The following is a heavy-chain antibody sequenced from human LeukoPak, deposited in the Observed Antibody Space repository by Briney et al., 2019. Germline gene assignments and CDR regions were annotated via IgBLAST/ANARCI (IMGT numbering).Heavy chain of an antibody. Sequence: ASVKVSCKASGYTFTSYGISWVRQAPGQGLEWMGWISAYNGNTNYAQKLQGRVTMTTDTSTSTAYMELRSLRSDDTAVYYCARDLRGELLSGAFDIWGQGTMVTVSS. J-gene: IGHJ3*02. V-gene: IGHV1-18*01. CDR2: ISAYNGNT. D-gene: IGHD1-26*01. CDR1: GYTFTSYG. CDR3: ARDLRGELLSGAFDI.